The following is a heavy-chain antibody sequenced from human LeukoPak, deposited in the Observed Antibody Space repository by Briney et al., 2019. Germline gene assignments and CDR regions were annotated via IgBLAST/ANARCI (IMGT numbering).Heavy chain of an antibody. CDR3: AKGPYYYGSGSYEVDY. D-gene: IGHD3-10*01. Sequence: GGSLRLSCAASGFTFSSYAMSWVRQAPGKGLEWVAFIRYDGSNKYYADSVKGRLTISRDNSKNTLYLQMNSLRAEDTAVYYCAKGPYYYGSGSYEVDYWGQGTLVTVSS. V-gene: IGHV3-30*02. CDR1: GFTFSSYA. J-gene: IGHJ4*02. CDR2: IRYDGSNK.